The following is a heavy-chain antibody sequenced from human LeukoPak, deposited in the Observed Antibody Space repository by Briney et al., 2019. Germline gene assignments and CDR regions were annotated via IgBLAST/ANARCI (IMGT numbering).Heavy chain of an antibody. CDR2: IYYSGST. D-gene: IGHD3/OR15-3a*01. V-gene: IGHV4-59*08. CDR3: ARRTGSGLFILP. Sequence: PSETLSLICTVSGGSISSYYWSWIRQPPGKGLEWIGYIYYSGSTNYKSSLKSRVTISVDTSKNQFSLKLSSVTAADTAVYYCARRTGSGLFILPGGQGTLVTVSS. J-gene: IGHJ4*02. CDR1: GGSISSYY.